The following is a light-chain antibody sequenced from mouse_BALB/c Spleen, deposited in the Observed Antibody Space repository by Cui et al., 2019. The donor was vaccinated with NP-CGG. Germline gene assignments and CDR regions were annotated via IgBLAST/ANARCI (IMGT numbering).Light chain of an antibody. CDR1: TGAVTTSNY. CDR3: ALWYSNHWV. V-gene: IGLV1*01. Sequence: AVVTQESALTTSPGETVTLTCRSNTGAVTTSNYASWVQEKPDHLFTGLIGGTNNRAPGVPARFSGSLIGDKAALTITGAQTEDEAIYFCALWYSNHWVFGGGTKLTVL. CDR2: GTN. J-gene: IGLJ1*01.